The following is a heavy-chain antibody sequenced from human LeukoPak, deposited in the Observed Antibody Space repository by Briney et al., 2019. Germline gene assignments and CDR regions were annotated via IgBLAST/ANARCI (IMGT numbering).Heavy chain of an antibody. CDR2: IYYSGST. V-gene: IGHV4-59*08. J-gene: IGHJ3*02. D-gene: IGHD4-23*01. CDR1: GGSISSYY. Sequence: PSETLSLTCTVSGGSISSYYWSWIRQPPGKGLEWIGYIYYSGSTNYNPSLKSRLTISVDTSKNQFSLKLSSVTAADTAVYYCARHGYGANSRDDAFDIWGQGTMVTVSS. CDR3: ARHGYGANSRDDAFDI.